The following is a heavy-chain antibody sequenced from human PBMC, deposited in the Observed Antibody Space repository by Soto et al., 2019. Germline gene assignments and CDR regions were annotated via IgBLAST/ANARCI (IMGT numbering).Heavy chain of an antibody. CDR1: GDTFTGYY. J-gene: IGHJ4*02. CDR2: INPNSGGT. Sequence: ASVKVSCKASGDTFTGYYMHWVRQAPGQGLEWMGWINPNSGGTNYAQKFQGRVTMTRDTSISTAYMELSRLRSDDTAVYYCARDPMERYSSSSCSGYCGQGPLVTVPS. D-gene: IGHD6-6*01. V-gene: IGHV1-2*02. CDR3: ARDPMERYSSSSCSGY.